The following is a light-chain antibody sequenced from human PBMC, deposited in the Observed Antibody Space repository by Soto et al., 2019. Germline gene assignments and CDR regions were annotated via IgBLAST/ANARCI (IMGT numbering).Light chain of an antibody. Sequence: QSALTQPASVSGSPGQSIAISCTGTSSDVGSYNLVSWYQQLPGKAPKLMIYEDTKRPSGVSDRFSGSKSGNTASLTISGLQAEDEADYYCAAWDDSLSGLYVFGTGTKLTVL. J-gene: IGLJ1*01. CDR3: AAWDDSLSGLYV. V-gene: IGLV2-23*01. CDR1: SSDVGSYNL. CDR2: EDT.